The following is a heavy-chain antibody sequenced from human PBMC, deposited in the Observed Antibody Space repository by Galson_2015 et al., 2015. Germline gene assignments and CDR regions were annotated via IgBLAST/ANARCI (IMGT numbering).Heavy chain of an antibody. CDR3: ARDGRGIAAAATGEVWFDP. Sequence: TLSLTCTVSGGSISSGGYYWSWIRQHPGKGLEWIGYIYYSGSTYYNPSLKSRVTISVDTSKNQFSLKLSSVTAADTAVYYCARDGRGIAAAATGEVWFDPWGQGTLVTVSS. D-gene: IGHD6-13*01. J-gene: IGHJ5*02. CDR1: GGSISSGGYY. CDR2: IYYSGST. V-gene: IGHV4-31*03.